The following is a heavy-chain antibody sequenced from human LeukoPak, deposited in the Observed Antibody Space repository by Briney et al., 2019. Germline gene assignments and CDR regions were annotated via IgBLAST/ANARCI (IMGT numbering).Heavy chain of an antibody. D-gene: IGHD3-22*01. V-gene: IGHV1-58*01. CDR1: GFTFTSSA. CDR3: AATKHYDSSGYYPPHFDY. J-gene: IGHJ4*02. CDR2: IVVGSGNT. Sequence: SVKVSCKASGFTFTSSAVQWVRQAREQRLEWIGWIVVGSGNTNYAQKFQERVTITRDMSTSTAYMELSSLRSEDTAVYYCAATKHYDSSGYYPPHFDYWGQGTLVTVSS.